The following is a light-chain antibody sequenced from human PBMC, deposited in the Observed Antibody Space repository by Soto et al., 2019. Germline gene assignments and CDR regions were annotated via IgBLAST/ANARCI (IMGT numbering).Light chain of an antibody. CDR3: QQYGSSGT. Sequence: EIVLTQSPGTLSLSPGERATLSCRASQTVSNNYLAWYQQKPDQAPRLLIYGASKRATGIPDRFSGSGSGTDFTLTISRLEPEDFAVYYCQQYGSSGTFGQGTKVEIK. V-gene: IGKV3-20*01. J-gene: IGKJ1*01. CDR1: QTVSNNY. CDR2: GAS.